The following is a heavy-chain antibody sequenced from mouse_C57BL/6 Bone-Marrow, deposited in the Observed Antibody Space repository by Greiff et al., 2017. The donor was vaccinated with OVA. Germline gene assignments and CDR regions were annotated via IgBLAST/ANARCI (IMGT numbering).Heavy chain of an antibody. Sequence: EVQVVESGGGLVQPKGSLKLSCAASGFSFNTYAMNWVRQAPGKGLEWVARIRSKSNNYATYYADSVKDRFTISRDDSESMRYLQMNNLKTEDTAMYYCVRHEWEAMDYWGQGTSVTVSS. CDR2: IRSKSNNYAT. D-gene: IGHD4-1*01. J-gene: IGHJ4*01. CDR3: VRHEWEAMDY. V-gene: IGHV10-1*01. CDR1: GFSFNTYA.